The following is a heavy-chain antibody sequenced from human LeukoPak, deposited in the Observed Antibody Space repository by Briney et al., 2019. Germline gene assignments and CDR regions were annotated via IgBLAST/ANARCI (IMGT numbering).Heavy chain of an antibody. Sequence: PSETLSLTCAVYGGSFSGYYWSWIRQPPGKGLEWIGEINHSGSTNYNPSLKSRVTISVDTSKNQFSLKLSSVTAADTAVHNCARGKRGYSSSWYDYWGQGTLVTVSS. J-gene: IGHJ4*02. CDR3: ARGKRGYSSSWYDY. CDR2: INHSGST. V-gene: IGHV4-34*01. CDR1: GGSFSGYY. D-gene: IGHD6-13*01.